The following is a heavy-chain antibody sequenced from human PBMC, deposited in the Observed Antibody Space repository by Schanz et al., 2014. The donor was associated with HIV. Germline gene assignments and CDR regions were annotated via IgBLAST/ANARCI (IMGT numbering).Heavy chain of an antibody. CDR2: ISYDGGSE. J-gene: IGHJ4*02. D-gene: IGHD6-13*01. CDR3: ARFDSSSAWDY. CDR1: GFTFRSYG. V-gene: IGHV3-30*03. Sequence: QVQLVESGGGVVQPGRSLRLSCAASGFTFRSYGMHWVRQAPGKGLEWVAVISYDGGSEYYADSVKGRFSVSRDNSKRMLYLQMNSLRPEDTGLYYCARFDSSSAWDYWGPGTLVTVSS.